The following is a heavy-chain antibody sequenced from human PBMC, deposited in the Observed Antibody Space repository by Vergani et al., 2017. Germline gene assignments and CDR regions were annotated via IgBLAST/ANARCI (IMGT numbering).Heavy chain of an antibody. CDR1: GFTFSSYA. CDR2: ISGSGGST. J-gene: IGHJ5*02. CDR3: ANTVVPAAIARPHNWFDP. V-gene: IGHV3-23*01. D-gene: IGHD2-2*01. Sequence: EVQLLESGGGLVQPGGSLRLSCAASGFTFSSYAMSWVRQAPGKGLEWVSAISGSGGSTYYADSVKGRFTISRDNSKNTLYLQMNSLRAEDTAVYYCANTVVPAAIARPHNWFDPWGQGTLVTVSS.